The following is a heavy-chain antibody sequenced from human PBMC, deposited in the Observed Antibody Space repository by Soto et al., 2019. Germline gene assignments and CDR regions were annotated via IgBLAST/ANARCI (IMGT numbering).Heavy chain of an antibody. D-gene: IGHD3-10*01. Sequence: PGGSLRLSCAASGFTFSDHYMDWVRQAPGKGLEWVGRIRNKPNGYTTDYAASVKGRFTISRDDSKNSVYLQMNSLRTEDTAVYYCASAGGPFDYWGQGTLVTVSS. CDR3: ASAGGPFDY. J-gene: IGHJ4*02. CDR2: IRNKPNGYTT. V-gene: IGHV3-72*01. CDR1: GFTFSDHY.